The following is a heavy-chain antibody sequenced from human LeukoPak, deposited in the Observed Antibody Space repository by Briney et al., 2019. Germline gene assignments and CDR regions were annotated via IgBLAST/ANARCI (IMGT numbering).Heavy chain of an antibody. Sequence: SETLSLTCTVSGGSISSHYWSWIRQPPGKGLEWIGYIYYSGSTNYNPSLKSRVTISVDTSKDQFSLKLSSMTAADTAVYCCARGDTAMVSPFDSWGQGTLVTVSS. V-gene: IGHV4-59*11. CDR2: IYYSGST. CDR1: GGSISSHY. D-gene: IGHD5-18*01. J-gene: IGHJ4*02. CDR3: ARGDTAMVSPFDS.